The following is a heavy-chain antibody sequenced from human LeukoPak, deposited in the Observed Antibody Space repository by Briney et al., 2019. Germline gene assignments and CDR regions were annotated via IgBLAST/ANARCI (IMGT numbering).Heavy chain of an antibody. CDR1: GYTLTELS. J-gene: IGHJ5*02. CDR2: FDPEDGET. Sequence: ASVKVSCKVSGYTLTELSMHWVRQAPGKGLEWMGGFDPEDGETIYAQKFQGRVTMTEDTSTDTAYMELSSLRFEDTAVYYCATLMITQNWFDPWGQGTLVTVSS. CDR3: ATLMITQNWFDP. V-gene: IGHV1-24*01. D-gene: IGHD3-16*01.